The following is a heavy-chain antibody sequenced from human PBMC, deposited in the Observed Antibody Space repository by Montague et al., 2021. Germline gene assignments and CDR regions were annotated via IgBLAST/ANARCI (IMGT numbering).Heavy chain of an antibody. V-gene: IGHV4-59*08. D-gene: IGHD3-10*01. CDR3: AKQDYFVSGTSYKGFDP. Sequence: SETLSLTCTVSSGSIFHAHWSWVRQPPVKGLEWLGSMFYGGATSNNPSLKSRVTMSIDTSTNQFSLKLSFVTAADTAVYYCAKQDYFVSGTSYKGFDPWGQGILVTVSS. CDR2: MFYGGAT. J-gene: IGHJ5*02. CDR1: SGSIFHAH.